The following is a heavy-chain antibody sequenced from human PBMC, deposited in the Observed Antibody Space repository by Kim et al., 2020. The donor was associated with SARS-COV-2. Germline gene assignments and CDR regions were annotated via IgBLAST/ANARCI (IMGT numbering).Heavy chain of an antibody. V-gene: IGHV3-48*02. Sequence: GGSLRLSCAASGFSFSSYSMNWVRQAPGKGLEWISYISSSGSKMYYADSVKGRFTISRDNANSVHLQMNSLRDEDTAVYFCARVAFSWQFTGGNWFDPWGQGTLVTVSS. CDR1: GFSFSSYS. J-gene: IGHJ5*02. CDR3: ARVAFSWQFTGGNWFDP. D-gene: IGHD2-15*01. CDR2: ISSSGSKM.